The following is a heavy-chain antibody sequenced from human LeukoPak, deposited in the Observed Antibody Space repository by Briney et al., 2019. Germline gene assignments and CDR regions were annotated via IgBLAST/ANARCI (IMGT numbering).Heavy chain of an antibody. CDR1: GDSISLFY. CDR3: ATNLPGYSYGYWVA. J-gene: IGHJ5*02. V-gene: IGHV4-59*01. Sequence: SETLSLTCIVSGDSISLFYWSWIRQPPGKGLEWIGYIHYSGRTNYNPSLKSRVTMSLDTSKNHFSLKLRSVTAADTAVYYCATNLPGYSYGYWVAWGQGTLVTVSS. CDR2: IHYSGRT. D-gene: IGHD5-18*01.